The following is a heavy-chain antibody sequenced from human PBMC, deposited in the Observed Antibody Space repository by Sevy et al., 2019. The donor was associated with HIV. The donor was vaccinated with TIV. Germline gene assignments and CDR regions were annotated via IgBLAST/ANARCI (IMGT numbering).Heavy chain of an antibody. Sequence: SQTLSLTCAISGDSVSSNSAAWNWIRQSPSRGLEWLGRTYYRSKWYNDYAVSVKSRITINPDTSKNQFSLQLNSETPEDTAVYYCAREGCSSTSCYSYYYYGMDVWGQGTTVTVSS. CDR2: TYYRSKWYN. D-gene: IGHD2-2*01. CDR1: GDSVSSNSAA. J-gene: IGHJ6*02. CDR3: AREGCSSTSCYSYYYYGMDV. V-gene: IGHV6-1*01.